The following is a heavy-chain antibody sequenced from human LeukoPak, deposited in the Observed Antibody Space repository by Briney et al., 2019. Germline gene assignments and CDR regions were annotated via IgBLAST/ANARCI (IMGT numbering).Heavy chain of an antibody. Sequence: GGSLRLSCTAYGFTFGDYAMRWVSQDRGKGMEWVGFIRSTAYGSTTEYGGAVKGRLSIAREDSNSISYLQMYSLKSEDTAVYYCARVSWFGELLFHGYWGQGTLVTVSS. CDR3: ARVSWFGELLFHGY. V-gene: IGHV3-49*04. CDR2: IRSTAYGSTT. D-gene: IGHD3-10*01. CDR1: GFTFGDYA. J-gene: IGHJ4*02.